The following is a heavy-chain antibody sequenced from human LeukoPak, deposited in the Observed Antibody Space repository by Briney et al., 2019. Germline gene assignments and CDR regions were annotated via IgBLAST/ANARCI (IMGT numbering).Heavy chain of an antibody. V-gene: IGHV3-7*01. J-gene: IGHJ4*02. CDR3: ARKGTTVTTSFAY. D-gene: IGHD4-17*01. CDR2: IKQDGSEK. Sequence: GGSLRLSCAASGFTFSSYSMNWVRQAPGKGLEWVANIKQDGSEKDYVDSVKGRFTTSRDNAKNSVFLQMISLRAEDTAVYYCARKGTTVTTSFAYWGQGTLVTVSS. CDR1: GFTFSSYS.